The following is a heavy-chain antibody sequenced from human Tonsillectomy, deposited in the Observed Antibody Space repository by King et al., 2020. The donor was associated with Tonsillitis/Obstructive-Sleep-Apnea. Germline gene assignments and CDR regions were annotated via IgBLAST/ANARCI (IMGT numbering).Heavy chain of an antibody. D-gene: IGHD2-2*01. V-gene: IGHV2-5*02. J-gene: IGHJ6*03. CDR2: IYWDDDK. Sequence: TLKESGPTLVKPTQTLTLTCTFSGFSLTTSGVYVGWIRQPPGKALEWLALIYWDDDKQYSPSLKSRLTITKDTSKNQVVLTMTNMDPVDTATYYCAHRAEYCSSTTCYGGPYYYMEVWGKGTTVTVSS. CDR1: GFSLTTSGVY. CDR3: AHRAEYCSSTTCYGGPYYYMEV.